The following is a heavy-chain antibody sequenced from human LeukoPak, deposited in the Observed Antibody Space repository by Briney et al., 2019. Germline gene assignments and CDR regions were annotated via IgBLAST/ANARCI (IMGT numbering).Heavy chain of an antibody. V-gene: IGHV3-30*04. D-gene: IGHD4-23*01. Sequence: GGSLRLSCVGSGFTFGSFSMHWVRQAPGNWLEWVAVISHDGSHKYYADSVKGRFTISRDNSKNTLSLQMNTLRPEDTGLFYCARDPNRLADYGGDYFDHWGQGTLVTVSS. CDR2: ISHDGSHK. CDR3: ARDPNRLADYGGDYFDH. J-gene: IGHJ4*02. CDR1: GFTFGSFS.